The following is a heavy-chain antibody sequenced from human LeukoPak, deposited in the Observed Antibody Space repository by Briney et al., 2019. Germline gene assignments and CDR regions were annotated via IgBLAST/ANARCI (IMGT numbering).Heavy chain of an antibody. D-gene: IGHD5-12*01. V-gene: IGHV3-66*01. CDR1: GFSVSSNY. CDR2: IYSGGST. J-gene: IGHJ5*02. Sequence: GGSLRLSCVASGFSVSSNYMSWVRQAPGKGLQWVSVIYSGGSTYYAGSVKGRFTISRDTSKNTLYLRMISLRAEDTAVYYCATYSGYDLDAWFDPWGQGTLVTVSS. CDR3: ATYSGYDLDAWFDP.